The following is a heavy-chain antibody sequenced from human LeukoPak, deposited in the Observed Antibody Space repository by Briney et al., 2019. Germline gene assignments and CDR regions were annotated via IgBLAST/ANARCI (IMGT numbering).Heavy chain of an antibody. V-gene: IGHV3-53*01. CDR2: IYGGGGT. CDR3: AKTGNYDILTGYYH. Sequence: PGGSLRLSCAASGLTVSSNYMSWVRQAPGKGLEWVSLIYGGGGTFYADSVKGRFTISRHNFENTLYLQMNNLRAEDTAVYYCAKTGNYDILTGYYHWGQGSLVTVSS. CDR1: GLTVSSNY. J-gene: IGHJ4*02. D-gene: IGHD3-9*01.